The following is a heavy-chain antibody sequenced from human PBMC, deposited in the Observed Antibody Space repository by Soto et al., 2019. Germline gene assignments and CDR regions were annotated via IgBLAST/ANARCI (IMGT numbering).Heavy chain of an antibody. Sequence: GGSLRLSCAASGFTFSSYSMNWVRQAPGKGLEWVSYISSSSSTIYYADSVKGRFTISRDNAKNSLYLQMNSLRAEDTAVYYCAGATSDDYIYMDVWGKGTTVTVSS. D-gene: IGHD4-17*01. CDR2: ISSSSSTI. CDR3: AGATSDDYIYMDV. CDR1: GFTFSSYS. V-gene: IGHV3-48*01. J-gene: IGHJ6*04.